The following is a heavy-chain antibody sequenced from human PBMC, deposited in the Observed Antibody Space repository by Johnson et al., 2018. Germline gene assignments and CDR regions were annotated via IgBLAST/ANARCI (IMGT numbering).Heavy chain of an antibody. CDR2: VYHSGST. CDR1: GASISSSNW. J-gene: IGHJ3*02. Sequence: QVQLQESGPGLVKPSEPLSLTCGVSGASISSSNWWSWVRQSPGKGLEWIGEVYHSGSTNYNPSLQSRVTISVDESKNQFSLKLKSVTAADTAVYYCARDNEFQFDSRGSVGLALDIWGQGTMVFVSS. V-gene: IGHV4-4*02. D-gene: IGHD3-9*01. CDR3: ARDNEFQFDSRGSVGLALDI.